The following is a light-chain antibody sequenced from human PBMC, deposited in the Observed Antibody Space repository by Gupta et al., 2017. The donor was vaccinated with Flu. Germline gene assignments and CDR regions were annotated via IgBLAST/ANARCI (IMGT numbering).Light chain of an antibody. CDR2: GAS. V-gene: IGKV3-20*01. J-gene: IGKJ2*03. CDR3: QQYGSSPTYS. Sequence: ELVLTQSPGTLSLSPGERATLSCRASQSVSSSYLAWYQQKPGQAPRLLIHGASSRATGIPVRFSGSGSGTDFTLTISRLEPQDFAVYYCQQYGSSPTYSFGQGTRVEIK. CDR1: QSVSSSY.